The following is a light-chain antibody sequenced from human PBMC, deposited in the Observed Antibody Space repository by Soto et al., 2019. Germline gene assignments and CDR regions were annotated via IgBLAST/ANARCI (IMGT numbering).Light chain of an antibody. V-gene: IGKV1-5*01. CDR2: DAS. CDR1: QSINSW. J-gene: IGKJ3*01. CDR3: QQYETFSGT. Sequence: DIQMTQSPSTLSASVGDSVTITCRASQSINSWLAWYQQKPGEAPKHLIYDASALPRGVPSRFSGSGSGTKFTHTIASLQPDDFATYYCQQYETFSGTFGPGTKVDI.